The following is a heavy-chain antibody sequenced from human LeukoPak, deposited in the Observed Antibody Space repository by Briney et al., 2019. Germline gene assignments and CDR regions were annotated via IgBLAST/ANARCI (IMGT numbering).Heavy chain of an antibody. Sequence: ASVKVSCKASGYTFTSYDINWVRQAPGQGLEWMGWINPNSGGTNYAQKFQGRVTMTRDTSISTAYMELSRLRSDDTAVYYCARAANLGYCSSTSCYKINNWFDPWGQGTLVTVSS. V-gene: IGHV1-2*02. J-gene: IGHJ5*02. CDR3: ARAANLGYCSSTSCYKINNWFDP. CDR2: INPNSGGT. D-gene: IGHD2-2*02. CDR1: GYTFTSYD.